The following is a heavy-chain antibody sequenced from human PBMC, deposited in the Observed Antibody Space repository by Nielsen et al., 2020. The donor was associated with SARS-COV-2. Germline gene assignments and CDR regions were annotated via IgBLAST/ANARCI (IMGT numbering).Heavy chain of an antibody. CDR1: GFTFSTYW. J-gene: IGHJ6*02. D-gene: IGHD3-9*01. CDR2: IKQDGSEK. V-gene: IGHV3-7*03. CDR3: AKDIRGRNYDILTGYFGYYYYGMDV. Sequence: GESLKISCAASGFTFSTYWMSWVRQAPGKGLEWVANIKQDGSEKYYVDSVKGRFTISRDNSKNSLYLQMNSLRTEDTALYYCAKDIRGRNYDILTGYFGYYYYGMDVWGQGTTVTVSS.